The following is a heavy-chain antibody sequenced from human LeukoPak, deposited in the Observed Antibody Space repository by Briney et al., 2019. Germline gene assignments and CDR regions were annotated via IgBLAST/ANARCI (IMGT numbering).Heavy chain of an antibody. CDR2: IYHSGST. Sequence: SETLSLTCAVYGGSFSGYYWSWIRQPPGKGLEWIGSIYHSGSTYYNPSLKSRVTISVDTSKNQFSLKLSSVTAADTAVYYCAREVGAAPNNGYWGQGTLVTVSS. CDR3: AREVGAAPNNGY. V-gene: IGHV4-34*01. J-gene: IGHJ4*02. D-gene: IGHD6-13*01. CDR1: GGSFSGYY.